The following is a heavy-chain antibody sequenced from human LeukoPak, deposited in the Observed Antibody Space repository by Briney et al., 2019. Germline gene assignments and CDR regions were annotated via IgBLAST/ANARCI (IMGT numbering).Heavy chain of an antibody. D-gene: IGHD1-1*01. J-gene: IGHJ4*02. V-gene: IGHV3-30-3*01. CDR3: ARESAYIPSSFDY. CDR2: ISYDGSNK. Sequence: GGSLRLSCAASGFTFSSYAMHWVRQAPGKGLEWVAVISYDGSNKYYADSVKGRFTISRDNAKNSLYLQMNSLRDEDTAVYYCARESAYIPSSFDYWGQGILVTVSS. CDR1: GFTFSSYA.